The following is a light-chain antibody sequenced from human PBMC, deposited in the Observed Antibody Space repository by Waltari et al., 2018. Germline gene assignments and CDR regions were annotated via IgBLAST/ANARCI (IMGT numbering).Light chain of an antibody. V-gene: IGLV3-21*02. Sequence: SYVLTQPPSVSVAPGQTARITCGGNNIGRTSVHWYQQKPVQAPVLVVYDDRDRPSGIPERFSGSNSGNTATLTISRVEAGDEADYYCQGWDSSTDHVVFGGGTKLTVL. CDR2: DDR. CDR3: QGWDSSTDHVV. J-gene: IGLJ2*01. CDR1: NIGRTS.